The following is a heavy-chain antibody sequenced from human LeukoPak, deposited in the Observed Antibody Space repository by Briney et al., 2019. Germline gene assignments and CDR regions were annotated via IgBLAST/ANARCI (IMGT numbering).Heavy chain of an antibody. CDR3: SYCSGGSCYNFDY. D-gene: IGHD2-15*01. Sequence: GGSLRLSCAASGIILSSYWMSWVRQAPGKGLEWVGFIRSKAYGGTTEYAASVKGRFTISRGDSKGVAYLQMNSLKTEDTAVYYCSYCSGGSCYNFDYWGQGTLVTVSS. J-gene: IGHJ4*02. V-gene: IGHV3-49*04. CDR2: IRSKAYGGTT. CDR1: GIILSSYW.